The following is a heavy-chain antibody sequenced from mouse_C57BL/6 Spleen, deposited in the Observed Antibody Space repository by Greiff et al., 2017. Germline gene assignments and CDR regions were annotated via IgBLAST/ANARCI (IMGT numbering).Heavy chain of an antibody. Sequence: VKLKQSGPELVKPGASVKLSCKASGYTFTSYDINWVKQRPGQGLEWIGWIYPRDGSTKYNEKFKGKATLTVDTSSSTAYMELHSLTSEDSAVYFCARGLHYYGSSTTYYYYAMDYWGQGTSVTVSS. V-gene: IGHV1-85*01. D-gene: IGHD1-1*01. J-gene: IGHJ4*01. CDR2: IYPRDGST. CDR1: GYTFTSYD. CDR3: ARGLHYYGSSTTYYYYAMDY.